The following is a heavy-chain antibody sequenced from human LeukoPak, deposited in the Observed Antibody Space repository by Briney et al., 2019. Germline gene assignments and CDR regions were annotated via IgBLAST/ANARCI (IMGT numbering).Heavy chain of an antibody. Sequence: SETLSLTCTVSGGSISSYYWSWIRQPAGKGLEWIGYIYYSGSTNYNPSLKSRVTISVNTSKNQFSLKLSSVTAADTAVYYCARGRGYRSYYYYYMDVWGKGTTVTVSS. V-gene: IGHV4-59*12. CDR3: ARGRGYRSYYYYYMDV. D-gene: IGHD5-18*01. CDR1: GGSISSYY. J-gene: IGHJ6*03. CDR2: IYYSGST.